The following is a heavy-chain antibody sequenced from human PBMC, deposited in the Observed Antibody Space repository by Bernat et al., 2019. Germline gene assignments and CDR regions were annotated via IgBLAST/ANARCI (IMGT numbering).Heavy chain of an antibody. J-gene: IGHJ3*01. CDR1: GFTFSSYG. CDR2: IWSDGSKK. V-gene: IGHV3-30*02. CDR3: AKVLRGRYNVDAFDV. Sequence: QMLLVESGGGVVQPGGSLRLSCAASGFTFSSYGMHWVRQAPGKGLEWVALIWSDGSKKYYVDSVKGRFTISRDNFDNTLFLQMHSLRPEDTAIYYCAKVLRGRYNVDAFDVWGQGTLVTVSS. D-gene: IGHD1-26*01.